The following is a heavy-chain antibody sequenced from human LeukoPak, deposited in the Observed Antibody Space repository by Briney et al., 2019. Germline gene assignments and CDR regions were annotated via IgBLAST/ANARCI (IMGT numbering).Heavy chain of an antibody. CDR2: ISWNSGSI. Sequence: GGSLRLSCAASGFTFDDYAMNWVRQAPGKGLEWVSGISWNSGSIRYAASVKGRLTISSDNAKNSLYMQMHSLRAEDTAVYYCAREGTYYYDSSGYYFGFPFDYWGQGTLVTVSS. D-gene: IGHD3-22*01. CDR3: AREGTYYYDSSGYYFGFPFDY. J-gene: IGHJ4*02. V-gene: IGHV3-9*01. CDR1: GFTFDDYA.